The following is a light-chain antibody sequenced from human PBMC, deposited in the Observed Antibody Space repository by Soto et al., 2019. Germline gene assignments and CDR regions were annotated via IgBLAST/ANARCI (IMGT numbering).Light chain of an antibody. CDR1: QTVRDN. V-gene: IGKV3-15*01. J-gene: IGKJ2*01. Sequence: EXXXTHSXATLSVSPGDRATLSCRASQTVRDNLAWYQQKPGQAPRLLIYGASTRATGIPARFSGSGSGTEFTLTIDSLQSEDFALYFCQQSNNWPYTFGQGTKLEIK. CDR2: GAS. CDR3: QQSNNWPYT.